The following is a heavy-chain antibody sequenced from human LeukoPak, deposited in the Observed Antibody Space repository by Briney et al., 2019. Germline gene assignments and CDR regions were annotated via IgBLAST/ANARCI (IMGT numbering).Heavy chain of an antibody. CDR2: ISGSGGST. CDR1: GSTFSSYG. D-gene: IGHD3-22*01. CDR3: AKGGGYYDSSGYYY. J-gene: IGHJ4*02. V-gene: IGHV3-23*01. Sequence: GSLRLSCAASGSTFSSYGMSWVRQAPGKGLEWVSAISGSGGSTYYADSVKGRFTISRDNSKNTLYLQVNSLRAEDTAVYYCAKGGGYYDSSGYYYWGQGTLVTVSS.